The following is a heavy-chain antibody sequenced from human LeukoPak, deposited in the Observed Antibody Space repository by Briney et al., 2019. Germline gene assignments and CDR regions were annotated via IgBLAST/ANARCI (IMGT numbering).Heavy chain of an antibody. D-gene: IGHD1-14*01. J-gene: IGHJ4*02. CDR1: GYTFTGYY. V-gene: IGHV1-2*02. Sequence: ASVKVSCKASGYTFTGYYMHWVRQAPGQGLEWMGWINPNSGGTNYAQKFQGRVTMTRDTSISTAYMELSSLRSEDTAVYYCARDPDATHKLDYWGQGTLVTVSS. CDR3: ARDPDATHKLDY. CDR2: INPNSGGT.